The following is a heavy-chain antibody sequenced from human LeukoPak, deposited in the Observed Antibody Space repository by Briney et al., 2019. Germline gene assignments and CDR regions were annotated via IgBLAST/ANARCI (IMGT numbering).Heavy chain of an antibody. CDR3: ARDRVAARQWGYYYYMDV. J-gene: IGHJ6*03. D-gene: IGHD6-6*01. V-gene: IGHV3-7*01. Sequence: GGSLRLSCAASGFTFSSYWMSWVRQAPGKGLEWVANIKQDGSEKYYVDPVKGRFTISRDNAKNSLYLQMNSLRAEDTAVYYCARDRVAARQWGYYYYMDVWGKGTTVTVSS. CDR2: IKQDGSEK. CDR1: GFTFSSYW.